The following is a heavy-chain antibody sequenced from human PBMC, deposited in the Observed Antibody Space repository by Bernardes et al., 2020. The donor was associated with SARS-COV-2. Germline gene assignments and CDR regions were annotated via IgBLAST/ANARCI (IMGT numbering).Heavy chain of an antibody. Sequence: ASVKVCCKASGYTFTSYGICWVRQAPGQGLEWMGWISVPNGTTTYAQKFRGRVTMTTDTSTSTAYMELRSRRSDDTAVYYCARAEVDSVVVPEATTIHYYDMDVWGQGTTVTVS. CDR1: GYTFTSYG. CDR2: ISVPNGTT. J-gene: IGHJ6*02. CDR3: ARAEVDSVVVPEATTIHYYDMDV. D-gene: IGHD2-2*03. V-gene: IGHV1-18*01.